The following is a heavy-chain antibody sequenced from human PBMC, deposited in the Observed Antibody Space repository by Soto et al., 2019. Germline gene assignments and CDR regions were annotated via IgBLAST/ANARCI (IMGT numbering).Heavy chain of an antibody. Sequence: GGSLRLSCAASGFTFSSYEMNWVRQAPGKGLEWVSYISSSGSTIYYADSVKGRFTISRDNAKNSLYLQMNSPRAEDTAVYYCARAAAVWSAIYGGWFDPWGQGTLVTVSS. D-gene: IGHD3-3*01. CDR3: ARAAAVWSAIYGGWFDP. J-gene: IGHJ5*02. V-gene: IGHV3-48*03. CDR2: ISSSGSTI. CDR1: GFTFSSYE.